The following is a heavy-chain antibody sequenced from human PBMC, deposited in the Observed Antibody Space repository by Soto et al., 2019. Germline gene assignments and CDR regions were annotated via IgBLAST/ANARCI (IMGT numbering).Heavy chain of an antibody. J-gene: IGHJ4*02. CDR3: AKREGNTYGLFH. Sequence: EVQLVESGGGLVQPGGSLRLSCAASGFSFSNYWIHWVRQAPGKGLVWVSRITTDGSSTDYAASVKGRFTISRDNAKNPLYLQMNSLTAEDTAVYYCAKREGNTYGLFHWGQGTLVTVSS. CDR2: ITTDGSST. CDR1: GFSFSNYW. D-gene: IGHD5-18*01. V-gene: IGHV3-74*01.